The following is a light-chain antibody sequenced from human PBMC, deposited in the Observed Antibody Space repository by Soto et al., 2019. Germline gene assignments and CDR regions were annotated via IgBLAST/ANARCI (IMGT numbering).Light chain of an antibody. J-gene: IGLJ1*01. Sequence: QSALTQPPSVSGSPGQSVAISSTGTSSDVGSYNRVSWYQQPPGTAPKLMIYDVSNRPSGVPDRFSGSKSGNTASLTISGLQAEDEADYYCSSYTTSSTHVFGTGTKLTVL. CDR1: SSDVGSYNR. CDR3: SSYTTSSTHV. CDR2: DVS. V-gene: IGLV2-18*02.